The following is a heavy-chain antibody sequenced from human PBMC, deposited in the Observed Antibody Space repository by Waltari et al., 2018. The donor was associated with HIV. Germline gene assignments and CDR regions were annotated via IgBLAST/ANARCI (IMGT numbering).Heavy chain of an antibody. Sequence: QVQLQESGPGLVKPSQTLSLTCTVSGGSISSGGYYWSWIRQHPGKGLEWIGYIYYSGSTYYNPSLKSRVTISVDTSKNQFSLKLSSVTAADTAVYYCARVQETDSSGYYPTHYFDYWGQGTLVTVSS. J-gene: IGHJ4*02. CDR3: ARVQETDSSGYYPTHYFDY. V-gene: IGHV4-31*03. CDR2: IYYSGST. D-gene: IGHD3-22*01. CDR1: GGSISSGGYY.